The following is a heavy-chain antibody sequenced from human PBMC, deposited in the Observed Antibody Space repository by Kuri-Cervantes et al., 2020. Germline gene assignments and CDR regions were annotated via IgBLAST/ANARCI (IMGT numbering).Heavy chain of an antibody. J-gene: IGHJ6*02. CDR2: ISYDGSNK. D-gene: IGHD6-19*01. CDR3: ARRNQVYSSGWYGSASSSMDV. V-gene: IGHV3-30*03. Sequence: GESLKISCAASGFTFSSYGMHWVRQAPGKGLEWVAVISYDGSNKYYADSVKGRFTISRDNSKNTLYLQMNSLRAEDTAVYCCARRNQVYSSGWYGSASSSMDVWGQGTTVTVSS. CDR1: GFTFSSYG.